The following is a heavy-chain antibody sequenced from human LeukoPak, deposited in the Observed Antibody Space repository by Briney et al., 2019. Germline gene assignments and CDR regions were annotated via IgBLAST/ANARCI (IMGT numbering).Heavy chain of an antibody. CDR2: VYATGTT. Sequence: SETLSLTCTVSSGSITGYHWSWLRQPPGKGLEWIAYVYATGTTNYNPSLKTRATISIDTSKNQLSLTLTSLTATDTAVYYCARVGSGGAWFDFWGQGALVSISS. CDR1: SGSITGYH. D-gene: IGHD6-19*01. CDR3: ARVGSGGAWFDF. V-gene: IGHV4-59*01. J-gene: IGHJ4*02.